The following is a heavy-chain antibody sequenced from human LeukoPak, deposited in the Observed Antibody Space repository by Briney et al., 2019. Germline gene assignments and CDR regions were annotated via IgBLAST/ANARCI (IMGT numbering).Heavy chain of an antibody. CDR2: IYYSGST. V-gene: IGHV4-31*03. J-gene: IGHJ5*02. Sequence: TESLTCTVSGGSISSGGYYWSWIRQHPGKGLEWIGFIYYSGSTYYNPSLKSRVTISVDTSKNQFSLKLSSVTAADTAVYYCARAVRAVSFDPWGQGTLVTDCS. CDR3: ARAVRAVSFDP. CDR1: GGSISSGGYY.